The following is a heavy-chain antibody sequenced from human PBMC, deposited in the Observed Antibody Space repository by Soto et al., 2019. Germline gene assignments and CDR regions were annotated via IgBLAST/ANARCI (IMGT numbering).Heavy chain of an antibody. CDR1: GFTFDTYA. V-gene: IGHV3-23*01. Sequence: EVQLLESGGGLVQPGGSLRLSCAASGFTFDTYAMTWVRQAPGKGLDWVSSISATGGTTYYADSVKGRFTISRDNSKNTLYLQMNSLRGEDTAVYYCASRTPESAFDIWGQGTMVTVSS. CDR2: ISATGGTT. J-gene: IGHJ3*02. CDR3: ASRTPESAFDI.